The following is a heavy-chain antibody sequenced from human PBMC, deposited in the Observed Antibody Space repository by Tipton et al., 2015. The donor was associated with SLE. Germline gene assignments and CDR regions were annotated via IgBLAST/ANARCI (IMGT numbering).Heavy chain of an antibody. V-gene: IGHV3-23*01. D-gene: IGHD3/OR15-3a*01. CDR3: ARTGDGAAFDI. CDR1: GFTFSNYG. Sequence: GSLRLSCAASGFTFSNYGMTWVRQAPGKGLEWVSGISGSGATTYYADSVKGRFTISRDNSKNTLYVQMNSLRAEDTAVYYCARTGDGAAFDIWGQGTMVTVSS. J-gene: IGHJ3*02. CDR2: ISGSGATT.